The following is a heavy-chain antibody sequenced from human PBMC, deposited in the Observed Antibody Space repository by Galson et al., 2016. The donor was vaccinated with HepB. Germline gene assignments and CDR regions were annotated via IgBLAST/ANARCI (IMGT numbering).Heavy chain of an antibody. CDR2: INPNNGDT. Sequence: SVKVSCKASGYTFTGYYMHWVRQAPGQGLEWMGWINPNNGDTMYAQNFRGRATLTRDTCISTAYMELDSLTSDDTAVYYCARPVNRVGTGYWGQGTLVTVSS. V-gene: IGHV1-2*02. D-gene: IGHD1-1*01. J-gene: IGHJ4*02. CDR3: ARPVNRVGTGY. CDR1: GYTFTGYY.